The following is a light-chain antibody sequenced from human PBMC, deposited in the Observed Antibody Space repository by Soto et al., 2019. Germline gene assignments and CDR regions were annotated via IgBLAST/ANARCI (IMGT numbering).Light chain of an antibody. CDR1: QSVSSN. CDR2: GAS. J-gene: IGKJ2*01. CDR3: QQSNKWPYT. V-gene: IGKV3-15*01. Sequence: IVMTQSPATLSVSPGERATLSCRASQSVSSNLAWYQHKPGQAPSLLFYGASTRAAGIPARFSGGGSGTGFTLAISGLQSDDFAVYYCQQSNKWPYTFGQGTKLEIK.